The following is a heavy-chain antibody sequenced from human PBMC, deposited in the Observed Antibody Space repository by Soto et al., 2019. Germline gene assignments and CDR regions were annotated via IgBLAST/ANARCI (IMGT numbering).Heavy chain of an antibody. V-gene: IGHV6-1*01. CDR3: ARWGGYCSGGSCYEAFDI. CDR2: TYYRSKWYN. J-gene: IGHJ3*02. D-gene: IGHD2-15*01. Sequence: QVQLQQSGPGLVKPSQTLSLTCAISGDSVSSNSAAWNWIRQSPSSGLEWLGRTYYRSKWYNDYAGSVKSRITINPDTSKNQFSLQLNSVTPEDTAVYYCARWGGYCSGGSCYEAFDIWGQGTMVTVSS. CDR1: GDSVSSNSAA.